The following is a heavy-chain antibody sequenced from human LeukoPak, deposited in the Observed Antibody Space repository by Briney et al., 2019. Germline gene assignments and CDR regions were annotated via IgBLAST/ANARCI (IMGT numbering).Heavy chain of an antibody. V-gene: IGHV3-23*01. CDR1: GFTFSSYA. CDR3: AKDGAAAGRSRSGYYYYGMDV. J-gene: IGHJ6*02. D-gene: IGHD6-13*01. CDR2: ISGSGGST. Sequence: QPGGSLRLSCAATGFTFSSYAMSWVRQAPGKGLEWVSSISGSGGSTYYADSVKGRFTISRDNSKDTLYLQMNRLRAEDTAIYYCAKDGAAAGRSRSGYYYYGMDVWGQGTTVTVSS.